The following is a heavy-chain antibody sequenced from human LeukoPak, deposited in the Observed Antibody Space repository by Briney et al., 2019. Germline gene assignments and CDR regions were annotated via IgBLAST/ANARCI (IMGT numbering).Heavy chain of an antibody. CDR3: ARGPIVGASLLPGSFMDV. CDR2: INHSGST. V-gene: IGHV4-34*01. CDR1: GGSLSGYY. D-gene: IGHD1-26*01. Sequence: SETLSLTCAVSGGSLSGYYWRWIRQPPGKGLEWIGEINHSGSTNYNPSLKSRVTISVDTSKNQFSLKLSSVTAADTAVYYCARGPIVGASLLPGSFMDVWGKGTTVTVSS. J-gene: IGHJ6*03.